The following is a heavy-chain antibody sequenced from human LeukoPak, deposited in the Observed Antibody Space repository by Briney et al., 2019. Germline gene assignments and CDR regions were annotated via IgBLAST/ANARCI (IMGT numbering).Heavy chain of an antibody. Sequence: GGSLRLSCAASGFNVNNNYMSWVRQAPGEGLEWVSVIYIGGSTDYADSVKGRFTISRGDSKNTVYLQMNSLRAEDTAVYYCAGSSSAYYYEFDYWGQGTLVTVSS. CDR3: AGSSSAYYYEFDY. V-gene: IGHV3-53*01. D-gene: IGHD3-22*01. CDR1: GFNVNNNY. CDR2: IYIGGST. J-gene: IGHJ4*02.